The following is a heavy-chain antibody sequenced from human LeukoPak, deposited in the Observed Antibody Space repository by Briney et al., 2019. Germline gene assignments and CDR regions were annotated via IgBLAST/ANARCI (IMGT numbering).Heavy chain of an antibody. CDR1: GFTFSSYS. CDR2: ISSSSSYI. CDR3: ARRLGKTYYFDY. J-gene: IGHJ4*02. D-gene: IGHD3-16*01. V-gene: IGHV3-21*01. Sequence: GGSLRLSCAASGFTFSSYSMNWDRQAPGKGLEWVSSISSSSSYIYYADSVKGRFTISRDNAKNSLYLQMNSLRAEDTAVYYCARRLGKTYYFDYWGQGTLVTVSS.